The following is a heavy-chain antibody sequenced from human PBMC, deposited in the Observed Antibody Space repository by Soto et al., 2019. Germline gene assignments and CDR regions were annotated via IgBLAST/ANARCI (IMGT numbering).Heavy chain of an antibody. Sequence: QLQLQESGPGLVKPSETLSLTCTVSGGSISSSSYYWGWIRQPPGKGLEWIGSIYYSGSTYYNPSLKSRVTISVATSKNQFSLKLSSVTAADTAVYYCARQMTGLYPPYDYWGQGTLVTVSS. CDR2: IYYSGST. J-gene: IGHJ4*02. CDR3: ARQMTGLYPPYDY. D-gene: IGHD3-9*01. V-gene: IGHV4-39*01. CDR1: GGSISSSSYY.